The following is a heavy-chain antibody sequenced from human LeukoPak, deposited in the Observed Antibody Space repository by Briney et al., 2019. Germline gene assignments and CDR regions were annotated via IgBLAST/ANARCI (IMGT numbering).Heavy chain of an antibody. D-gene: IGHD5-24*01. CDR2: IRYDGSNK. J-gene: IGHJ4*02. V-gene: IGHV3-30*02. Sequence: GGSLRLSCAASGFTFSTYGMHWVRQAPGKGLEWVAFIRYDGSNKYYADSVKGRFTISRDNSKNTLYLQMNSLRAEDTAVYYCAKDRKMATIIDYWGQGTLVTVSS. CDR1: GFTFSTYG. CDR3: AKDRKMATIIDY.